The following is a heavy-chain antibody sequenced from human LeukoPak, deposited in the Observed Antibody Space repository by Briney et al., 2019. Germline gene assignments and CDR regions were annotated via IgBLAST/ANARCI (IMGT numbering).Heavy chain of an antibody. CDR3: ARDQYYDSSGYGIFDY. CDR2: ISYDGSNK. D-gene: IGHD3-22*01. J-gene: IGHJ4*02. V-gene: IGHV3-30-3*01. CDR1: GFAFSSYA. Sequence: GGSLSLSCAASGFAFSSYAMHWVRQAPGKGLEWVAVISYDGSNKYYADSVKGRFTISRDNPKNTLYLQMNSLRAEDTAVYYCARDQYYDSSGYGIFDYWGQGTLVTVSS.